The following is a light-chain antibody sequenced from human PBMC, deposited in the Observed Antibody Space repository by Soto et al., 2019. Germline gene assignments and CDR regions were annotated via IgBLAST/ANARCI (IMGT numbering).Light chain of an antibody. Sequence: QSALTQXXSVSXSPXXSXXISXXGTXXXVGAYNYVSWYQQHPGKAPKLMIYDVTDRPSGVSNRFSASKSGSTASLTISGLRAEDEADYYCSSFTSNSILVFGGGTKVTVL. V-gene: IGLV2-14*03. CDR3: SSFTSNSILV. CDR1: XXXVGAYNY. CDR2: DVT. J-gene: IGLJ2*01.